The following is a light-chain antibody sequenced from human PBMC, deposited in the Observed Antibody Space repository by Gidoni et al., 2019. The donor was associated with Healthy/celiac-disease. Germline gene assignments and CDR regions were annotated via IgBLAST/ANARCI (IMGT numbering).Light chain of an antibody. V-gene: IGKV3-15*01. CDR2: GAS. Sequence: EIVMTQSPATLSVSPGERATLSCRASQIVSSNLAWYQQKPGQAPRLLIYGASTRATGIPARFSGSVSGTEFTLTISRLQSEDFAVYYCQQYNNWPRSFGQGTKLEIK. CDR3: QQYNNWPRS. CDR1: QIVSSN. J-gene: IGKJ2*04.